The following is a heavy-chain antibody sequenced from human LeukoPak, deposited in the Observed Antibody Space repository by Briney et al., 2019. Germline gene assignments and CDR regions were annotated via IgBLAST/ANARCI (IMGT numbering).Heavy chain of an antibody. D-gene: IGHD4-17*01. J-gene: IGHJ4*02. CDR1: GGSISSYY. CDR2: IYYSGST. CDR3: AKVYSGNGDYLAFYY. V-gene: IGHV4-59*01. Sequence: SETLSLTCTVSGGSISSYYWTWIRQPPGKGLEWIGYIYYSGSTNYNPSLKSRVTISVDTSKNQFSLKLSSVTAADTAVYYCAKVYSGNGDYLAFYYWGQGTLVTVSS.